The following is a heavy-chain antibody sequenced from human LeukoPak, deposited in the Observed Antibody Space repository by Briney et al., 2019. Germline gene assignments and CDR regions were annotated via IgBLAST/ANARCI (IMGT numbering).Heavy chain of an antibody. Sequence: GGSLRLSCAASGFTFDDYAVHWVRQAPGKGLEWVSGISWNSGSIGYADSVKGRFTISRDNAKNSLYLQMNSLRAEDTALYYCAKDMVRYCSSTSCYSPMDVWGKGTTVTVSS. CDR2: ISWNSGSI. J-gene: IGHJ6*03. CDR1: GFTFDDYA. V-gene: IGHV3-9*01. D-gene: IGHD2-2*02. CDR3: AKDMVRYCSSTSCYSPMDV.